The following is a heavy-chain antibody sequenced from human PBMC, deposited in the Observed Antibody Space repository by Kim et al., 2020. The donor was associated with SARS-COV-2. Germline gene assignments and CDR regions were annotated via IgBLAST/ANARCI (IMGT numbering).Heavy chain of an antibody. V-gene: IGHV4-31*03. Sequence: SETLSLTCTVSGGSISSGGYYWSWIRQHPGKGLEWIGYIYYSGSTYYNPSLKSRVTISVDTSKNQFSLKLSSVTAADTAVYYCARGPRITMVRGVIITNGNIDYWGQGTLVTVSS. CDR3: ARGPRITMVRGVIITNGNIDY. CDR1: GGSISSGGYY. J-gene: IGHJ4*02. D-gene: IGHD3-10*01. CDR2: IYYSGST.